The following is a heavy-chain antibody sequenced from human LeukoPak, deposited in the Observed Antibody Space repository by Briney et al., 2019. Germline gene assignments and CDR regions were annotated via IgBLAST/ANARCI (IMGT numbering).Heavy chain of an antibody. Sequence: GGSLRLSCAASGFTFSSYWMHWVRQAPGKGLVLVSRINDDWRSTSYADSVKGRFTISRDNAKHTLYLQMTSLRAEDTAVYYCARGLYSSGWYFFDYWGQGTLVTVSS. D-gene: IGHD6-19*01. V-gene: IGHV3-74*01. CDR1: GFTFSSYW. CDR2: INDDWRST. CDR3: ARGLYSSGWYFFDY. J-gene: IGHJ4*02.